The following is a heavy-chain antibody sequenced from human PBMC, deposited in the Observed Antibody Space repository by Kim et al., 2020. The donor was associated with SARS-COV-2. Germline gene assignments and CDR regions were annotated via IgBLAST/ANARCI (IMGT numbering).Heavy chain of an antibody. CDR3: AADRGGRVTGVYGWR. V-gene: IGHV3-23*01. CDR2: LRDSGDPT. CDR1: GSTFSTYA. J-gene: IGHJ4*02. D-gene: IGHD1-20*01. Sequence: GGSLRLSCAAFGSTFSTYAMSWVRQAPGKGLEWVATLRDSGDPTFYADSVKDRFTISRDNSKNTLYLQLNSLRAEDTAIFYCAADRGGRVTGVYGWRWGQGTLVTVSS.